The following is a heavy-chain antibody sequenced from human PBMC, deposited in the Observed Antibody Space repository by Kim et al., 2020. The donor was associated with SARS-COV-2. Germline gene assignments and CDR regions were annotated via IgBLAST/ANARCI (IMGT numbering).Heavy chain of an antibody. J-gene: IGHJ6*02. CDR1: GYTFTSYG. CDR3: ARDRLRYFDWLLPEIPPSPSMDV. Sequence: ASVKVSCKASGYTFTSYGISWVRQAPGQGLEWMGWISAYNGNTNYAQKLQGRVTMTTDTSTSTAYMELRSLRSDDTAVYYCARDRLRYFDWLLPEIPPSPSMDVWGQGTTVTVSS. D-gene: IGHD3-9*01. V-gene: IGHV1-18*01. CDR2: ISAYNGNT.